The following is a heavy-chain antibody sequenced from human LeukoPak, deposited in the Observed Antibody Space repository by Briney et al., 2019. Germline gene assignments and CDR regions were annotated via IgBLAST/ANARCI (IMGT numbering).Heavy chain of an antibody. V-gene: IGHV3-48*04. CDR1: GFTFSSYS. J-gene: IGHJ6*03. CDR2: ISSSSSTI. D-gene: IGHD3-10*01. Sequence: GGSLRLSRAASGFTFSSYSMNWVRKAPGKGLEWGSYISSSSSTIYYADSVKGRFTISGDNAKNTLYLQMNSLRAEDTAVYYCASAGSFMDVWGKGTTVTVSS. CDR3: ASAGSFMDV.